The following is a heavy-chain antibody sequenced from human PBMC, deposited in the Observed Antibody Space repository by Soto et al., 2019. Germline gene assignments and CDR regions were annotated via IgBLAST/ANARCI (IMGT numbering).Heavy chain of an antibody. V-gene: IGHV4-39*01. CDR3: ARPHCSGGSCYSPSDAFDI. CDR2: IYYSGST. J-gene: IGHJ3*02. CDR1: GGSISSSSYY. D-gene: IGHD2-15*01. Sequence: QLQLQESGPGLVKPSETLSLTCTVSGGSISSSSYYWGWIRQPPGKGLEWIGSIYYSGSTYYNPSLKSRVTISVDTSKNQFSLKLSSVTAADTAVYYCARPHCSGGSCYSPSDAFDIWGQGTMVTVSS.